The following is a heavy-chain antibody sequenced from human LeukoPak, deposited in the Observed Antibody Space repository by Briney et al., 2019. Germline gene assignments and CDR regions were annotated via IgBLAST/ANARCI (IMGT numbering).Heavy chain of an antibody. Sequence: SETLSLTCTVSGGSISSYYWSWIRQPAGKGLELIGRIYTSGSTNYNLSLKSRVTMSVDTSKNQFSLKLSSVTAADTAVYYCARSNYDFWSGYSPGFDYWGQGTLVTVSS. J-gene: IGHJ4*02. D-gene: IGHD3-3*01. CDR1: GGSISSYY. CDR2: IYTSGST. V-gene: IGHV4-4*07. CDR3: ARSNYDFWSGYSPGFDY.